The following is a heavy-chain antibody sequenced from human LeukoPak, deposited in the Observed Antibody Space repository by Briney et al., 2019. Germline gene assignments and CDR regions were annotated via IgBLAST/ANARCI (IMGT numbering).Heavy chain of an antibody. D-gene: IGHD6-19*01. V-gene: IGHV4-4*07. CDR1: GGSISGYY. CDR3: ARSRIVLADSLDP. J-gene: IGHJ5*02. Sequence: KPSETLSLTCTVSGGSISGYYWNWIRQPAGKGLEWIGRIFHSGSTNYNPSLNSRVTMSVDTSKNQFSLKLSSVTAADTAVYYYARSRIVLADSLDPWGQGTLVTVSS. CDR2: IFHSGST.